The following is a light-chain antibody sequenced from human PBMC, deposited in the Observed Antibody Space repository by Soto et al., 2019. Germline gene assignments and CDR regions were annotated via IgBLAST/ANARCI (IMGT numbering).Light chain of an antibody. CDR3: QQSYSTLLT. CDR2: AAS. CDR1: QSISSY. Sequence: DIQMTQSPSSLSASLGDRVTITCLASQSISSYLYCYQHKPGKAPKLLIYAASSLQSGVPPRFSGSGSGTDFTLTISSLQPEDFATYYCQQSYSTLLTFGGGTKVDIK. J-gene: IGKJ4*01. V-gene: IGKV1-39*01.